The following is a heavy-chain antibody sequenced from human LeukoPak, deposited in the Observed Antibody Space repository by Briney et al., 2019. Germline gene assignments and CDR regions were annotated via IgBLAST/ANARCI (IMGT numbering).Heavy chain of an antibody. J-gene: IGHJ4*02. Sequence: VASVKVSCKASGGTFSSYAISWVRQAPEQGLEWMGGIIPIFGTANYAQKFQGRVTITTDESTSTAYMELSSLRSEDTAVYYCARTWSGYNPRFDYWGQGTLVTVSS. CDR3: ARTWSGYNPRFDY. CDR2: IIPIFGTA. CDR1: GGTFSSYA. V-gene: IGHV1-69*05. D-gene: IGHD5-24*01.